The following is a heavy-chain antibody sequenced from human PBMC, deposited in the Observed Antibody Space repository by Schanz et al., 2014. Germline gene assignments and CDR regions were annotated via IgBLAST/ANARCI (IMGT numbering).Heavy chain of an antibody. D-gene: IGHD6-13*01. CDR3: AKSQGSSFDS. J-gene: IGHJ4*02. CDR2: INSVGSNT. V-gene: IGHV3-74*01. Sequence: EVQLVQSGGGLVQPGGSLRLSCAASGFTFSSHWMHWVRQDPGKGLVWVARINSVGSNTDYADSVTGRFTISRDNAKNTLYLQMSSLRADDTAVYYCAKSQGSSFDSWGQGTLVTVSS. CDR1: GFTFSSHW.